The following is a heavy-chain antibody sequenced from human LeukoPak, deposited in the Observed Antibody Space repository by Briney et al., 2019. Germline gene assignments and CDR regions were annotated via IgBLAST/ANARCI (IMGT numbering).Heavy chain of an antibody. CDR3: ARDRPHGRIRGVHLAY. J-gene: IGHJ4*02. CDR2: IYHSGST. V-gene: IGHV4-38-2*02. D-gene: IGHD3-10*01. CDR1: GYSISSGYY. Sequence: SETLSLTCTVSGYSISSGYYWGWIRQPPGKGLEWIGSIYHSGSTYYNPSLKSRVTISVDTSKNQFSLKLSSVTAADTAVYYCARDRPHGRIRGVHLAYWGQGTLVTVSS.